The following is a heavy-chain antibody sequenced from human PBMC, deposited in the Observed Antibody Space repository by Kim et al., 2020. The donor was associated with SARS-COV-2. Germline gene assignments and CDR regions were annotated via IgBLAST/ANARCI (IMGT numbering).Heavy chain of an antibody. J-gene: IGHJ3*02. V-gene: IGHV4-31*03. CDR2: IYYSGST. Sequence: SETLSLTCTVSGGSISSGGYYWSWIRQHPGKGLEWIGYIYYSGSTYYNPSLKSRVTISVDTSKNQFSLKLSSVTAADTAVYYCARYYGSGSDDAFDIWGQGTMVTVSS. D-gene: IGHD3-10*01. CDR3: ARYYGSGSDDAFDI. CDR1: GGSISSGGYY.